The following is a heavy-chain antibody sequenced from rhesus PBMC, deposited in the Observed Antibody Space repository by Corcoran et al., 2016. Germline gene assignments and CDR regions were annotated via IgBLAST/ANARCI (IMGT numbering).Heavy chain of an antibody. CDR2: IYGDNSST. V-gene: IGHV4S7*01. CDR1: GGSISGGYY. CDR3: ARDVHEYTNQRGRFDV. D-gene: IGHD4-23*01. J-gene: IGHJ5-1*01. Sequence: QVQLQESGPGLVKPSETLSLTCAVSGGSISGGYYWGWIRQHPGKGLEWVGKIYGDNSSTYYNPSLKSRVTISKDTSKNQVSLKLSSVTAADTAVYFCARDVHEYTNQRGRFDVWGPGVLVTVSS.